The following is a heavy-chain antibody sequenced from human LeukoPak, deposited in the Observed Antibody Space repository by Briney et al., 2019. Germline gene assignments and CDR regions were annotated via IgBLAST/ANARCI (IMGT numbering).Heavy chain of an antibody. CDR2: IWYDGSNK. CDR1: GFTFRNYG. Sequence: GGSLRLSCAASGFTFRNYGMYRVRQAPGKGLEWVAIIWYDGSNKYYGDSVKGRFTISRDNSKNTLYLQMNSLEFEDTAVYFCARHTGIFPRGGMDVWGQGTTVTVSS. D-gene: IGHD1-26*01. V-gene: IGHV3-33*01. CDR3: ARHTGIFPRGGMDV. J-gene: IGHJ6*02.